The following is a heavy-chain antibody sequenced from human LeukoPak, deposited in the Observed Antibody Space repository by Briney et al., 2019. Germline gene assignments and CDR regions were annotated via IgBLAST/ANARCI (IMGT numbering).Heavy chain of an antibody. Sequence: PGGSLRLSCAASGFAFSSDWMHWVRHAPGKGLVWVSRINSDGSSTTYADSVKGRFTISRDNAKNTLYLQMNSLRAEDTALYYCASRWWYFDLWGRGTLVTVSS. J-gene: IGHJ2*01. CDR2: INSDGSST. CDR3: ASRWWYFDL. CDR1: GFAFSSDW. V-gene: IGHV3-74*03. D-gene: IGHD6-13*01.